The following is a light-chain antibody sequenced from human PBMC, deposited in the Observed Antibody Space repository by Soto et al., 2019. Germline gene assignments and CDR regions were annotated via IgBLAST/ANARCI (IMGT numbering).Light chain of an antibody. V-gene: IGKV3-20*01. CDR3: QQYGNSRGT. J-gene: IGKJ1*01. Sequence: EIVLTQSPGTLSLSPGERATLSCRASQSVSNNYLAWYQQKPGQAPRLLIYGASNRATGIPDRFSGSGSAADFTLTISRLEPEDFAVYYCQQYGNSRGTFGQGTKVDI. CDR1: QSVSNNY. CDR2: GAS.